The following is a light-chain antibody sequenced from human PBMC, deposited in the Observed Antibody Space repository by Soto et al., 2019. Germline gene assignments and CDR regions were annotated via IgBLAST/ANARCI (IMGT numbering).Light chain of an antibody. J-gene: IGLJ2*01. CDR3: ALWDDSLNGWV. CDR1: SSNIGSNA. CDR2: TFA. Sequence: QSVLTQPPSASGTPGQRVTISCSGSSSNIGSNAVNWYQQLPGTAPKLLIYTFAQRPSGVPDRFSGSKSGTSASLAISGLQSEDEGDYYCALWDDSLNGWVFGGGTKLTVL. V-gene: IGLV1-44*01.